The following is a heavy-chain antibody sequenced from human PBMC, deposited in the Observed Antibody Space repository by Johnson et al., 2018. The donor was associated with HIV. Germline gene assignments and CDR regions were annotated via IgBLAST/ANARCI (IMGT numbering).Heavy chain of an antibody. J-gene: IGHJ3*02. CDR3: AKGENDYGDYGLDAFDI. CDR1: GFTVGTKY. V-gene: IGHV3-66*02. Sequence: VQLVESGGGLVQPGGSLRLSCAASGFTVGTKYMSWIRQAPGKGLEWVPVIYSGGSTYYADSVKGRFTISRDNSKNPLYLQMNSLRAEDTAVYYCAKGENDYGDYGLDAFDIWGQGTMVTVSS. D-gene: IGHD4-17*01. CDR2: IYSGGST.